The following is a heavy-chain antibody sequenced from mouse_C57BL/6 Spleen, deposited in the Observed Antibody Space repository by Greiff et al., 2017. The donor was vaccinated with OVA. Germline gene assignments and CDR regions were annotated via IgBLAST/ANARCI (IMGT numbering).Heavy chain of an antibody. CDR3: ARVGYGNYFDY. D-gene: IGHD2-10*02. J-gene: IGHJ2*01. CDR2: ISDGGSYT. Sequence: EVKLMESGGGLVKPGGSLKLSCAASGFTFSSYAMSWVRQTPEKRLEWVATISDGGSYTYYPDNVKGRFTISRDNAKNNLYLQMSHLKSEDTAMYYCARVGYGNYFDYWGQGTTLTVSS. CDR1: GFTFSSYA. V-gene: IGHV5-4*03.